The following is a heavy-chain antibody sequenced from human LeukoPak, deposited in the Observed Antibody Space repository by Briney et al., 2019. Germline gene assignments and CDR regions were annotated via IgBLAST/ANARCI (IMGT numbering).Heavy chain of an antibody. CDR3: EGYCSSTSCNEAGSVDP. CDR1: EFTFSSYW. J-gene: IGHJ5*02. V-gene: IGHV3-7*01. CDR2: IKQDGSEK. Sequence: GGSLRLSCAASEFTFSSYWMSWVRQAPGKGLEWVANIKQDGSEKYYVDSVKGRFTISRDNAKNSLYLQMNSLRAEDTAVYYCEGYCSSTSCNEAGSVDPWGQGTLVTVSS. D-gene: IGHD2-2*01.